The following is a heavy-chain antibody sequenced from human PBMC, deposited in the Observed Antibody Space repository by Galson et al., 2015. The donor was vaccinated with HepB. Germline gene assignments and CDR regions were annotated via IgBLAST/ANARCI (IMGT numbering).Heavy chain of an antibody. D-gene: IGHD3-16*01. J-gene: IGHJ4*02. CDR2: LSVNGDIS. Sequence: SLRLSCAASGFTFTRYTMGWVRQAPGKGLKWVSSLSVNGDISYYEDSVKGRFTISRDNSKKMVYLQMNGLRAEDTAVYYCAKVAILGATPHYFDYLGQGTPVIVSS. CDR1: GFTFTRYT. CDR3: AKVAILGATPHYFDY. V-gene: IGHV3-23*01.